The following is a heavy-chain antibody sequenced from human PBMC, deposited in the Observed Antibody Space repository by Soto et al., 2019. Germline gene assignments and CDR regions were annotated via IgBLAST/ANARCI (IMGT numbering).Heavy chain of an antibody. J-gene: IGHJ5*02. V-gene: IGHV1-18*04. Sequence: RASVKVSCKASGYTFTSYGISWVRQAPGQGLEWMGWISAYNGNTNYAQKLQGRVTMTTDTSTSTAYMELRSLRSDDTAVYYCARGGYWEGRYCSSTSCYTNWFDPWGQGTLVTVSS. CDR2: ISAYNGNT. CDR1: GYTFTSYG. CDR3: ARGGYWEGRYCSSTSCYTNWFDP. D-gene: IGHD2-2*01.